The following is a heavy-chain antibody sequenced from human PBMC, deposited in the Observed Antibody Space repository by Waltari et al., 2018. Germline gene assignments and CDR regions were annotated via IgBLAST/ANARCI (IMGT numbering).Heavy chain of an antibody. CDR1: NGSLTSFF. Sequence: QVQLQESGPGQVKPSETLSLTCTVSNGSLTSFFWNWIRQSPEKGLEWIGYIYYTGSTDYNPSLKSRVTISVDTAKNQFSLRLNSVTAADTGVYYCARGRIHYTSNWFDPWGQGTLVTVSS. V-gene: IGHV4-59*01. J-gene: IGHJ5*02. CDR2: IYYTGST. CDR3: ARGRIHYTSNWFDP. D-gene: IGHD3-10*01.